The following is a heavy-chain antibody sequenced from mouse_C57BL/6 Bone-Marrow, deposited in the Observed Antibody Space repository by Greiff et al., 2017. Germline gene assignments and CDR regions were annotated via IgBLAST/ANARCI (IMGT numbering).Heavy chain of an antibody. CDR2: IHPNSGST. V-gene: IGHV1-64*01. Sequence: QVQLQQPGAELVKPGASVKLSCKASGYTFTSYWMHWVKQRPGQGLEWIGMIHPNSGSTNYNEKFKSKATLTVDKDTSTAYMQISSLTSEDSAVYYCARSEVVATRDYYAMDYWGQGTSVTVSS. D-gene: IGHD1-1*01. J-gene: IGHJ4*01. CDR1: GYTFTSYW. CDR3: ARSEVVATRDYYAMDY.